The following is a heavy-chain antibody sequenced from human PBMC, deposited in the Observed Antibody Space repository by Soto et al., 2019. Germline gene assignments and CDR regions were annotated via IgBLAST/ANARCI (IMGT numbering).Heavy chain of an antibody. D-gene: IGHD3-10*01. J-gene: IGHJ6*02. CDR1: GFTFSSYG. CDR3: ARLNTMVRDYYYGMDV. CDR2: MSFDGSDT. V-gene: IGHV3-30*03. Sequence: GGSLRLSCAASGFTFSSYGMHWVRQAPVKGLEWVAVMSFDGSDTYYADSVKGRFTISRDNSKNTLFLQMDSLRAEDTAVYYCARLNTMVRDYYYGMDVWGQGTTVTVSS.